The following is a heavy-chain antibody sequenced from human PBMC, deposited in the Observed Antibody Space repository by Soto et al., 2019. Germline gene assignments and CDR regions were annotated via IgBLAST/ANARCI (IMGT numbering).Heavy chain of an antibody. CDR2: IKQDGGEK. V-gene: IGHV3-7*01. J-gene: IGHJ6*03. CDR3: ARAPYYGSGSYYPGYYYYYMDV. CDR1: GFTFSSYW. D-gene: IGHD3-10*01. Sequence: GGSLRLSCAASGFTFSSYWMSWVRQAPGKGLEWVANIKQDGGEKYYVDSVKGRFTISRDNAKNLLYLQMNSLRAEDTAVYYCARAPYYGSGSYYPGYYYYYMDVWGKGTTVTVSS.